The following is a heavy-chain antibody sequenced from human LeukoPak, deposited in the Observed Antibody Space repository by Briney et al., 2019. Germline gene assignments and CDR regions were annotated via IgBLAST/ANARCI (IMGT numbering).Heavy chain of an antibody. CDR2: INPNSGGT. D-gene: IGHD2-2*01. CDR1: GYTFTGYY. Sequence: GASVKFSCKASGYTFTGYYMHWVRQAPGQGLEWMGWINPNSGGTNYAQKFQGRVTMTRDTSISTAYMELSRLRSDGTAVYYCARVRATRGYCSSTSCPFFDYWGQGTLVTVSS. V-gene: IGHV1-2*02. CDR3: ARVRATRGYCSSTSCPFFDY. J-gene: IGHJ4*02.